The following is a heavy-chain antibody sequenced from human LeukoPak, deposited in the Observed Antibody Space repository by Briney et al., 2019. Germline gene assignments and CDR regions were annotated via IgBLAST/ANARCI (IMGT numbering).Heavy chain of an antibody. V-gene: IGHV4-61*02. CDR2: IYTSGST. J-gene: IGHJ4*02. CDR3: VGGERRVLEWLLAFDY. D-gene: IGHD3-3*01. Sequence: SQTLSLTCTVSGGSISSGSYYWSWIRQPAGKGLEWIGRIYTSGSTNYNPSLKSRVTISVDTSKNQFSLKLSSVTAADTAVYYCVGGERRVLEWLLAFDYWGQGTLVTVSS. CDR1: GGSISSGSYY.